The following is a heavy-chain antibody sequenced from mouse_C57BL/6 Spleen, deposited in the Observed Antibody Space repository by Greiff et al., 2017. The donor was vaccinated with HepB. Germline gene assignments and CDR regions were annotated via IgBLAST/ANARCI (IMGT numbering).Heavy chain of an antibody. V-gene: IGHV1-78*01. CDR2: IYPRDGST. CDR3: ARDDYDKGSYAMDY. Sequence: VKLQESDAELVKPGASVKISCKVSGYTFTDHTIHWMKQRPEQGLEWIGYIYPRDGSTKYNEKFKGKATLTADKSSSTAYMQLNSLTSEDSAVYFCARDDYDKGSYAMDYWGQGTSVTVSS. D-gene: IGHD2-4*01. CDR1: GYTFTDHT. J-gene: IGHJ4*01.